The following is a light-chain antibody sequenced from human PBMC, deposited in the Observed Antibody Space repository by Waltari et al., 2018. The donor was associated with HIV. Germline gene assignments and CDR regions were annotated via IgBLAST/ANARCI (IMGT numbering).Light chain of an antibody. Sequence: ELVMTQSPATLSVSPGERAPPSCRASQSVSSNLAWYQQKPGQAPRLLIYGASTRATGIPARFSGSGSGTEFTLTISSLQSEDFAVYYCQQYNNWPGTFGQGTKLGIK. J-gene: IGKJ2*01. V-gene: IGKV3-15*01. CDR2: GAS. CDR3: QQYNNWPGT. CDR1: QSVSSN.